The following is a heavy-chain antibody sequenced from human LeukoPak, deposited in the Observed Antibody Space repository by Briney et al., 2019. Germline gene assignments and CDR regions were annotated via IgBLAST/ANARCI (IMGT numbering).Heavy chain of an antibody. CDR1: GFTFDDYA. Sequence: GGSLRLSCAASGFTFDDYAMHWVRQAPGKGLEWVSGISWNSGSIGYADSVKGRFTISRDNAKNSLYLQMNSLRAEDTALYYYAKGLLRYYYYGMDVWGQGTTVTVSS. J-gene: IGHJ6*02. D-gene: IGHD2-21*01. V-gene: IGHV3-9*01. CDR3: AKGLLRYYYYGMDV. CDR2: ISWNSGSI.